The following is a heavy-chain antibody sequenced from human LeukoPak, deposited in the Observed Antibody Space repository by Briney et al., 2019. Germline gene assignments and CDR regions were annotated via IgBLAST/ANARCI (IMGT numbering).Heavy chain of an antibody. CDR1: GGSISSGGYY. Sequence: SETLSLTCTVSGGSISSGGYYWSWIRQHPGKGLEWIGYIYYSGSTYYNPSLKSRVTISVDTSKNQFSLKLSSVTAADTAVYYCARHRRRQLWLPPGWFDPWGQGTLVTVSS. V-gene: IGHV4-39*01. CDR2: IYYSGST. CDR3: ARHRRRQLWLPPGWFDP. J-gene: IGHJ5*02. D-gene: IGHD5-18*01.